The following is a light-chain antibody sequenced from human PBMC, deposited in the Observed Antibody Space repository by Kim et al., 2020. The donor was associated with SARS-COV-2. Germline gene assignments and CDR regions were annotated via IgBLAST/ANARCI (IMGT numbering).Light chain of an antibody. CDR1: SSDVGGYNY. V-gene: IGLV2-14*03. CDR3: SSYTSSSTWV. Sequence: GQSITISCTGNSSDVGGYNYVSWYQHHPGKAPKLMIYDVSKRPSGVSNRFSGSKSGNTASLTISGLQAEDAANYYCSSYTSSSTWVFGGGTQLTVL. J-gene: IGLJ3*02. CDR2: DVS.